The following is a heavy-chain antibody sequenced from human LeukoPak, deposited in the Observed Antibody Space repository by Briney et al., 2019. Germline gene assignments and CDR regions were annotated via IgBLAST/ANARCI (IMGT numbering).Heavy chain of an antibody. Sequence: GGSLRLSCAASGFTFSSYTMNWVRQAPGKGLEWVSAISGSGGSTYYADSVKGRFTISRDNSKNTLYLQMNSLRAEDTAVYYCAKEARITMIVVVTPPDYWGQGTLVTVSS. V-gene: IGHV3-23*01. CDR2: ISGSGGST. CDR3: AKEARITMIVVVTPPDY. J-gene: IGHJ4*02. CDR1: GFTFSSYT. D-gene: IGHD3-22*01.